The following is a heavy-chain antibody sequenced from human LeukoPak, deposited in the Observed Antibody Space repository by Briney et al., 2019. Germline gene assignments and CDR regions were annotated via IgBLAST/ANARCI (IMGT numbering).Heavy chain of an antibody. CDR1: GGSISSGSYC. CDR3: ARSYLSYYH. V-gene: IGHV4-39*01. D-gene: IGHD1-26*01. Sequence: SETLSLTCTVSGGSISSGSYCWGWIRQPPGKGLEWVGKICSSGNTYYNPSLKSRVAISVDTSKNQFSLKMSSVTAADTAVYYCARSYLSYYHWGQGTLVTVSS. CDR2: ICSSGNT. J-gene: IGHJ5*02.